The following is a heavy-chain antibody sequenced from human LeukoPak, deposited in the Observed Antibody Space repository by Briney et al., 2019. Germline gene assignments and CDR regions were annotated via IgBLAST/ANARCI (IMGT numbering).Heavy chain of an antibody. CDR3: ALITMIESYYFDY. D-gene: IGHD3-22*01. Sequence: GGSLRLSCAASGFTFSNYAMSWVRQAPGKGLEWVSAISGSGGSSKYYADSVKGRFTVSRDNAKNSLYLQMNSLRAEDTAVYYCALITMIESYYFDYWGQGTLVTVSS. CDR1: GFTFSNYA. V-gene: IGHV3-23*01. CDR2: ISGSGGSSK. J-gene: IGHJ4*02.